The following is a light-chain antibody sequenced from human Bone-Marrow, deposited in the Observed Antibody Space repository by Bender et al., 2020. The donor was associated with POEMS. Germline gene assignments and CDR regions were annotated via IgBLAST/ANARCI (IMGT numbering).Light chain of an antibody. CDR2: GNT. CDR3: AAWDAGLSGGV. Sequence: QSVLTQPPSASGTPGQRVTISCSGSNSNIGTNAVNWYQQFPGTAPKLLISGNTNRPSGVPDRFSGSKSGTSASLAISGLQADDEAHYDWAAWDAGLSGGVFGGGTKLTVL. V-gene: IGLV1-44*01. J-gene: IGLJ3*02. CDR1: NSNIGTNA.